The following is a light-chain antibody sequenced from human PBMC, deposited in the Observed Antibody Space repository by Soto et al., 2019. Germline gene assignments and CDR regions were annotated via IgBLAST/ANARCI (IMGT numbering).Light chain of an antibody. J-gene: IGKJ1*01. CDR2: LGS. CDR1: QSLLHSNGYNY. CDR3: MQALQTPRT. Sequence: DIVRTQSPLSLPITPGEPASISCRSSQSLLHSNGYNYLDWYLQKPGQSPQLLIYLGSNRASGVPDRFSGSGSGTDFTLKFSRVEAEDVGVYYCMQALQTPRTFGQGTKVEIK. V-gene: IGKV2-28*01.